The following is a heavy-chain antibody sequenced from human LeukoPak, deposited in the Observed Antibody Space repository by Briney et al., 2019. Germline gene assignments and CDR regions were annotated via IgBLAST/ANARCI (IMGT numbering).Heavy chain of an antibody. J-gene: IGHJ4*02. D-gene: IGHD3-10*01. CDR1: GFTFSSYG. V-gene: IGHV3-30*18. CDR3: AKDLFLTMVRGVISPFDY. Sequence: PGGSLRLSCAASGFTFSSYGMHWVRQAPGKGLEWVAVISYDGSNKYYADSVKGRFTISRDNSKNTLYLQMNSLRAEDTAVYYCAKDLFLTMVRGVISPFDYWGQGTLVTVSS. CDR2: ISYDGSNK.